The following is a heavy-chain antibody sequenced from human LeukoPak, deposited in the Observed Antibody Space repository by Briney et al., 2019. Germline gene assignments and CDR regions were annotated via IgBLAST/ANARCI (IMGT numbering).Heavy chain of an antibody. D-gene: IGHD3-10*01. V-gene: IGHV3-53*01. CDR1: GFTLSNYS. CDR2: IYSGGST. Sequence: QPGGSLRLSCAVSGFTLSNYSMNWVRQAPGKGLEWVSVIYSGGSTYYADSVKGRFTISRDNSKNTLYLQMNGLRAEDTAVYYCARDSVSFGESSYYFDYWGQGTLVTVSS. CDR3: ARDSVSFGESSYYFDY. J-gene: IGHJ4*02.